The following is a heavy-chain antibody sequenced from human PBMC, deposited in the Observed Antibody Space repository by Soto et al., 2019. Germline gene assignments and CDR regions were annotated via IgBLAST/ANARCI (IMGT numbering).Heavy chain of an antibody. CDR2: TTPSGGDT. Sequence: QAQLVESGGGLVKPGGSLRLSCAASGFSFSEHYMSWIRQSRGKGFEWVSYTTPSGGDTFYTDSVKGRFTISRNNAMRSVDLQMNSLTVEDTAVYYCARGHYGLEVWGQGTTVTVSS. V-gene: IGHV3-11*01. CDR3: ARGHYGLEV. CDR1: GFSFSEHY. J-gene: IGHJ6*02.